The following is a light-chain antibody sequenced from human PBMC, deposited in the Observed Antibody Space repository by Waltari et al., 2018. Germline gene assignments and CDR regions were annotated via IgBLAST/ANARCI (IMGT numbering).Light chain of an antibody. CDR2: RNN. CDR1: SSNIGSNY. V-gene: IGLV1-47*01. Sequence: QSVLTQPPSASGTPGQRVTISCSGSSSNIGSNYVYWYQQLQGTAPKLLIYRNNQRHSGVTYRFSGSESGTAASLAISGLRSEDEADYYCAAWDDSLSGVVFGGGTKLTVL. CDR3: AAWDDSLSGVV. J-gene: IGLJ2*01.